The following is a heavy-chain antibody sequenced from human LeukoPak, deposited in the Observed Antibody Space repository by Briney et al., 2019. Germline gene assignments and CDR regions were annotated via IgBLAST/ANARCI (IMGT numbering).Heavy chain of an antibody. CDR2: IYYTGTT. J-gene: IGHJ3*02. D-gene: IGHD6-19*01. CDR1: GGSISNYY. Sequence: PSETPSLNCTVSGGSISNYYWSWIRQPPGKGLERIGYIYYTGTTNYNPSLKSRVTISLDTSKNQFSLKLTSVSAADTAVYYCARESSGHLNAFDIWGQGTMVTVSS. CDR3: ARESSGHLNAFDI. V-gene: IGHV4-59*01.